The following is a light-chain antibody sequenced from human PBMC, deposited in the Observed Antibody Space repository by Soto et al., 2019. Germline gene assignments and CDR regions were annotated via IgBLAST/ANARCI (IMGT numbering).Light chain of an antibody. CDR2: DVS. J-gene: IGLJ1*01. Sequence: QSALTQPASVSGSPGQSITISCTGTSSDVGGYNYVSWYQHHPGKAPKRMIHDVSNRPSGVSNRFSGSKSGNTASLTSSGLQAEDEADYYCSSYIPNNSTYVFGTGTQLTVL. V-gene: IGLV2-14*03. CDR3: SSYIPNNSTYV. CDR1: SSDVGGYNY.